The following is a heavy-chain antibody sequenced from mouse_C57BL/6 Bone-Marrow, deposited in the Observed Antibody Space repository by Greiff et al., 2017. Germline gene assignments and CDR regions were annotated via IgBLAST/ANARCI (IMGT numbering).Heavy chain of an antibody. CDR2: ISSGSSTI. J-gene: IGHJ3*01. CDR1: GFTFSDYG. V-gene: IGHV5-17*01. CDR3: ARGGNYLFAY. Sequence: EVQLVESGGGLVKPGGSLTLSCAASGFTFSDYGMHWVRQAPGKGLEWVAYISSGSSTIYYADTVKGRFTISRDTAKNTLFLQMTSLRSEDTAMYYCARGGNYLFAYWGQGTRVTGSA. D-gene: IGHD2-1*01.